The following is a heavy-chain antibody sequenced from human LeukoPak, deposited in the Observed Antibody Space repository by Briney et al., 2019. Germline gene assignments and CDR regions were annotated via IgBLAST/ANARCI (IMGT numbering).Heavy chain of an antibody. CDR2: INHSENT. CDR1: GGSFSGYY. D-gene: IGHD5-12*01. V-gene: IGHV4-34*01. J-gene: IGHJ5*02. Sequence: SETLSLTCAVYGGSFSGYYWSWIRQPPGKGLEWNGEINHSENTNYNPSLKSRVTISIDTSKNQFSLKLNSVTAADTAVYYCARVRGLRFRFWFDPWGQGTLVTVSS. CDR3: ARVRGLRFRFWFDP.